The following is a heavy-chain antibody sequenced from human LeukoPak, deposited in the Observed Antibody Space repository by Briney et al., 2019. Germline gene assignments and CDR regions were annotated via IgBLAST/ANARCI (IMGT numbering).Heavy chain of an antibody. CDR2: IYYSGST. Sequence: SETLSLTCTVSGGSISSYYWSWIRQPPGKGLEWIGYIYYSGSTNYNPSLKSRVTISVDTSKNQFSLKLSSVTAADTAVYYCARGAGSSWYYFDYWGQGTLVTVSS. V-gene: IGHV4-59*12. D-gene: IGHD6-13*01. CDR3: ARGAGSSWYYFDY. CDR1: GGSISSYY. J-gene: IGHJ4*02.